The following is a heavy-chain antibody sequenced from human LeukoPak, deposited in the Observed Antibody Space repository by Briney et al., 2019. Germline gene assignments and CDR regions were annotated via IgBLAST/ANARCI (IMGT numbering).Heavy chain of an antibody. D-gene: IGHD5-24*01. CDR3: ARTRDGYYTYYFDY. V-gene: IGHV4-39*07. CDR1: GGSISSSSYY. CDR2: IYYSGST. J-gene: IGHJ4*02. Sequence: SETLSLTCTVSGGSISSSSYYWGWIRQPPGKGLEWIGSIYYSGSTYYNPSLKSRVTISVDTSKNQFSLKLSSVTAADTAVYYCARTRDGYYTYYFDYWGQGTLVTVSS.